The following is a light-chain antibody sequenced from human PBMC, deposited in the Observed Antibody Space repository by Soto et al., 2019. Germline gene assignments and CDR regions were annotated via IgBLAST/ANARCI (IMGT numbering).Light chain of an antibody. Sequence: EIVMTQSPATLSVSPGERATLSCRASQSVSSNIAWYQQKPGQAPRLLIYGASTRATGIPARFSGRGSGTEFTLTISSLQSEVFAVYYCQHYSNWPPWSFGQGTKVAIK. J-gene: IGKJ1*01. CDR2: GAS. CDR3: QHYSNWPPWS. V-gene: IGKV3-15*01. CDR1: QSVSSN.